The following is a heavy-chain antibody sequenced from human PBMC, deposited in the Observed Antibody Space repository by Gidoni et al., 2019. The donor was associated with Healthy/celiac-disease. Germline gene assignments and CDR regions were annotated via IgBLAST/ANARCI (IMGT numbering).Heavy chain of an antibody. D-gene: IGHD6-19*01. CDR3: ARGYSSGWSLLGY. V-gene: IGHV3-30-3*01. Sequence: QVQLVESGGGVVQPGRSLRLSCAAAGFTFSGYARHWVRQAPGKGLEWVAVISYDGSNKYYADSVKGRFTISRDNSKNTLYLQMNSLRAEDTAVYYCARGYSSGWSLLGYWGQGTLVTVSS. CDR1: GFTFSGYA. J-gene: IGHJ4*02. CDR2: ISYDGSNK.